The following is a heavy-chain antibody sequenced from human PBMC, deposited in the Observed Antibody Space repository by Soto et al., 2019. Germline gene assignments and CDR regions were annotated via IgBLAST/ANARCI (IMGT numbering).Heavy chain of an antibody. CDR2: IYPGDSDT. V-gene: IGHV5-51*01. CDR1: GYSFTSYW. J-gene: IGHJ6*03. Sequence: EALKISCKGSGYSFTSYWIGWVRQMPGKGLEWMGIIYPGDSDTRYSPSFQGQVTISADKSISTAYPQWSSLKASDTAMYYCASSSRRGYSYGDYYYYYYMDVWGKGTTVPVSS. CDR3: ASSSRRGYSYGDYYYYYYMDV. D-gene: IGHD5-18*01.